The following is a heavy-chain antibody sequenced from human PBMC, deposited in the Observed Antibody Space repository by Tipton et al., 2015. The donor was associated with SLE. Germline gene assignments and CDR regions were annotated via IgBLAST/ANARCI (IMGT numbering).Heavy chain of an antibody. Sequence: TLSLTCTVSGGSISSYYWSWIRQPPGKGLEWIGYIYTSGSTNYNPSLKSRVTISVDTSKNQFSLKLSSVTAADTAVYYCARQSMNYGDYDYWGQGTLVTVSS. CDR1: GGSISSYY. CDR3: ARQSMNYGDYDY. CDR2: IYTSGST. D-gene: IGHD4-17*01. J-gene: IGHJ4*02. V-gene: IGHV4-59*08.